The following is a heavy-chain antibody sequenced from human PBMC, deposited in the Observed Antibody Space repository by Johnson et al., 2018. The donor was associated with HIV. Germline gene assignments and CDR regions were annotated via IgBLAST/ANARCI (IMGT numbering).Heavy chain of an antibody. Sequence: QMQVVESGGVVVQPWGSLRLSCAASGFTFSSYGMHWVRQAPGKGLEWVTFIQYDGSNKYYADSVKGRFTISSDNSKNTLYLQMNSLRAEDTALYYCAKANGDIIEDAFHIWGRGTLVTVSS. J-gene: IGHJ3*02. CDR2: IQYDGSNK. D-gene: IGHD2-15*01. CDR1: GFTFSSYG. CDR3: AKANGDIIEDAFHI. V-gene: IGHV3-30*02.